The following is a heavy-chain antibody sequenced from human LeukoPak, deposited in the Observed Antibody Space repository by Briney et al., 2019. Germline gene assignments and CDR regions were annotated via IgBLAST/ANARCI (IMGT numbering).Heavy chain of an antibody. CDR1: GYSFTSYW. CDR3: ARQIEMATSPGGY. J-gene: IGHJ4*02. Sequence: GESLKISCKGSGYSFTSYWIGWVRQMPGKGLEWMGIVYPGDSDTRYSPSFQGQVTISADKSISTAYLQWSSLKASDTAMYYCARQIEMATSPGGYWGQGTLVTVSS. D-gene: IGHD5-24*01. CDR2: VYPGDSDT. V-gene: IGHV5-51*01.